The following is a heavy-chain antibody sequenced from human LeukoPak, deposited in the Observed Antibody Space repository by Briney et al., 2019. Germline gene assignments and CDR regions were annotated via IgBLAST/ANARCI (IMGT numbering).Heavy chain of an antibody. V-gene: IGHV4-38-2*01. CDR1: DYSISSGYY. Sequence: PSETLSLTCAVSDYSISSGYYWGWIRQSPGKGPEWIGSIHYTGRTDYIPSLKSRVTISLQTSNNQFSLNLSSVAAADTAVYYCARGSGDFIWGTKGYFFDYWGQGILVTVSS. CDR2: IHYTGRT. D-gene: IGHD3-16*01. J-gene: IGHJ4*02. CDR3: ARGSGDFIWGTKGYFFDY.